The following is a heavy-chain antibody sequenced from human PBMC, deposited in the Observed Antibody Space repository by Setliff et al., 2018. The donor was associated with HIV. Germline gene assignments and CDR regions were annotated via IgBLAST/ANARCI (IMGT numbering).Heavy chain of an antibody. J-gene: IGHJ3*02. CDR1: GVSISNYY. CDR3: CRSMTTVLEDAFDI. D-gene: IGHD4-17*01. CDR2: IYTGGTT. Sequence: SETLSLTCTVSGVSISNYYWSWIRQPPGKGLEWIGYIYTGGTTNYNPSLKSRVSISADMSKNHFSLNLSSVTAADTAVYYCCRSMTTVLEDAFDIWGQGAMVTVSS. V-gene: IGHV4-4*08.